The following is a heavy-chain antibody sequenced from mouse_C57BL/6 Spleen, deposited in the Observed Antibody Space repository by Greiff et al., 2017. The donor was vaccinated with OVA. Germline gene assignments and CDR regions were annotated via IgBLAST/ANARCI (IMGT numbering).Heavy chain of an antibody. CDR2: IYPGDGDT. CDR1: GYAFSSYW. V-gene: IGHV1-80*01. Sequence: QVQLQQSGAELVKPGASVKISCKASGYAFSSYWMNWVKQRPGKGLEWIGQIYPGDGDTNYNGKFKGKATLTADKSSSTAYMQLSSLTSEDSAVYFCARRVYPGWYFDVWGTGTTVTVSS. J-gene: IGHJ1*03. CDR3: ARRVYPGWYFDV.